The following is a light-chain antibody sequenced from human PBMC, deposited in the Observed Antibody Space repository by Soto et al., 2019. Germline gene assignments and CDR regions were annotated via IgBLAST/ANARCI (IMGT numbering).Light chain of an antibody. Sequence: QSALTQPPSASGSPGQSVTISCTGTSSDVGGNKYVSWYQQHPGKAPKLMIYEVTKRPSGVPDRFSGSKSGNTASLTVSGLQAEDEADYYCSSYAGSNNLGVFGGGTKLTVL. CDR1: SSDVGGNKY. J-gene: IGLJ2*01. V-gene: IGLV2-8*01. CDR3: SSYAGSNNLGV. CDR2: EVT.